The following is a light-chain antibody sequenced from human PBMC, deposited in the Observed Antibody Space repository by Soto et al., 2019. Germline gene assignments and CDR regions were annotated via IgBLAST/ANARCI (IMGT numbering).Light chain of an antibody. CDR2: EVS. CDR3: SSYAGSNNQGV. J-gene: IGLJ1*01. V-gene: IGLV2-8*01. CDR1: SSDVGGYNY. Sequence: QSALTQPPSASGSPGQSVTISCTGTSSDVGGYNYVSWYQQHPGKAPKLMIYEVSKRPSGVPDRLSGSKSGNTASLTVSGLQAEDEADYYCSSYAGSNNQGVFGTGTKLTVL.